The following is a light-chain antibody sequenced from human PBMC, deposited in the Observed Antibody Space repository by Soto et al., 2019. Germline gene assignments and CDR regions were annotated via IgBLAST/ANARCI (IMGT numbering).Light chain of an antibody. CDR1: QAISTW. J-gene: IGKJ1*01. V-gene: IGKV1-5*01. CDR3: QQYGDLPPT. Sequence: TMAGGASQAISTWMAWYQQKPGKAPKLLVYDASTLQSGVASRFSGSGSGTEFTLIISGLQPDDSATYYCQQYGDLPPTFGQGTKVDI. CDR2: DAS.